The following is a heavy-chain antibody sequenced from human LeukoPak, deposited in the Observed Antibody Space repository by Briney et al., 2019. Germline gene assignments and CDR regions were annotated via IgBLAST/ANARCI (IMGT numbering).Heavy chain of an antibody. CDR1: GFTFKSHT. Sequence: GGSLCPSCAASGFTFKSHTMNWVRQAPGKGLEWVSHISSSSSTIYYADSVKGQFTISRDNAKNSLYLQMDSLRNEDTAVYYCSRAYLGGDEWGQRSLVTVSS. J-gene: IGHJ4*02. D-gene: IGHD3-16*01. CDR3: SRAYLGGDE. V-gene: IGHV3-48*02. CDR2: ISSSSSTI.